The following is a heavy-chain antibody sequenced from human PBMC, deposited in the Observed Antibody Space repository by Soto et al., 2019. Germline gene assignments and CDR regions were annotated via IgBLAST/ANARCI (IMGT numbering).Heavy chain of an antibody. J-gene: IGHJ5*02. V-gene: IGHV1-18*01. CDR2: IRTYDGNT. CDR3: ARDRLHSSGYSNPDP. Sequence: GASVKVSCKASGYTFTTYAISWVRQAPGQGLEWMGWIRTYDGNTDYAQNLQDRVTMTTDTSTNTAYMELRSLRPDDTAVYYCARDRLHSSGYSNPDPWGQGTLVTVSS. CDR1: GYTFTTYA. D-gene: IGHD3-22*01.